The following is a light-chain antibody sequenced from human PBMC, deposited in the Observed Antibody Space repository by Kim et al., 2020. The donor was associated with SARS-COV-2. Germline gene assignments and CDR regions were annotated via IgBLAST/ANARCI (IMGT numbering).Light chain of an antibody. CDR3: QVWDISSDHYV. CDR2: YNT. CDR1: DIGSKS. J-gene: IGLJ1*01. Sequence: APEKPAGITCGGSDIGSKSVHWYQQRPGRSPVLVLYYNTDRPSGIPERFSGSNSGNTATLTINRVEAGDEADYYCQVWDISSDHYVFGTGTKVTVL. V-gene: IGLV3-21*04.